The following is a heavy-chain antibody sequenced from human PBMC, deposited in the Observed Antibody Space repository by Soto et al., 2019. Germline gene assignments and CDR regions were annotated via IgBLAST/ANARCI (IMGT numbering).Heavy chain of an antibody. CDR3: ARIQIAVGPSYYYYYGMDV. D-gene: IGHD6-19*01. V-gene: IGHV2-26*01. CDR1: GFSLSNARMG. J-gene: IGHJ6*02. CDR2: ISSNDEK. Sequence: SGPTLVNPTETLTLTCTVSGFSLSNARMGVSWIRQPPGKALEWLAHISSNDEKSYSTSLKSRLTISKDTSKSQVVLTMTNMDPVDTATYYCARIQIAVGPSYYYYYGMDVWGQGTTVTVSS.